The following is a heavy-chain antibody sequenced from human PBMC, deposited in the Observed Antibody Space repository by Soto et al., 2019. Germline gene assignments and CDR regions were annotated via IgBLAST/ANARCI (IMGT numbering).Heavy chain of an antibody. CDR1: GGTFSNYA. J-gene: IGHJ4*02. V-gene: IGHV1-69*06. CDR3: AWCGGLSRSGAVCFKKPFDY. D-gene: IGHD2-8*02. Sequence: QVQLVQSGAEVKRPESSMKVSCKPSGGTFSNYAINWVRQAPGQGLEWMGAIIPISGTTKYAQKFQGRGTITADKAASTVYMDLRSMRTEDTAVYYCAWCGGLSRSGAVCFKKPFDYWGQGPLVTVSS. CDR2: IIPISGTT.